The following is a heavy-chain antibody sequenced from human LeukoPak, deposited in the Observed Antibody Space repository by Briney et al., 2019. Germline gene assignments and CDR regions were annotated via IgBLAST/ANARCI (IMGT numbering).Heavy chain of an antibody. V-gene: IGHV3-7*01. J-gene: IGHJ6*02. CDR3: ARDRASFYDILTGYYLADYGMDV. CDR2: IKQDGSEK. CDR1: GFTFSSYW. D-gene: IGHD3-9*01. Sequence: PGGSLRLSCAASGFTFSSYWMSWVRQAPGKGLEWVANIKQDGSEKYYVDSVKGRFTISRDNAKNSLYLQMNSLRAEDTAVYYCARDRASFYDILTGYYLADYGMDVWGQGTTVTVS.